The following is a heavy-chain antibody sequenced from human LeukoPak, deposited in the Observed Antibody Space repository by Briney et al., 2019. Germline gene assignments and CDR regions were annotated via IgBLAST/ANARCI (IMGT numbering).Heavy chain of an antibody. Sequence: ASVKVSCKASGYTFTSYGISWVRQAPGQGLEWMGWISAYNGNTNYAQKLQGRVTMTTDTSTSTAYVELRSLRSDDTAVYYCARARGDAMGTFDYWGQGTLVTVSS. J-gene: IGHJ4*02. V-gene: IGHV1-18*01. CDR3: ARARGDAMGTFDY. CDR1: GYTFTSYG. CDR2: ISAYNGNT. D-gene: IGHD5-12*01.